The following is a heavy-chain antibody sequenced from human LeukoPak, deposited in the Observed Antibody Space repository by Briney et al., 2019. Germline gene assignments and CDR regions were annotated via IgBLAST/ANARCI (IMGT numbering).Heavy chain of an antibody. V-gene: IGHV3-9*01. D-gene: IGHD6-19*01. J-gene: IGHJ4*02. CDR3: AKDAGISVAGPFDF. CDR1: GFTFDDYA. CDR2: ISWNSGTI. Sequence: SLRLSCAASGFTFDDYAMHWVRQAPGKGLEWVSGISWNSGTIAYADSVKGRFTISRDNAKNSLYLQMNSLRAEDTALYYCAKDAGISVAGPFDFWGQGALVSVSS.